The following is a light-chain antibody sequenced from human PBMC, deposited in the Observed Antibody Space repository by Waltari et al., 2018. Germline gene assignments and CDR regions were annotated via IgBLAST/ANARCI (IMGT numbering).Light chain of an antibody. CDR3: LQYSSSPFT. CDR1: QSISSW. V-gene: IGKV1-12*01. J-gene: IGKJ3*01. CDR2: KAS. Sequence: DIQMTQSPSSLSASVGDTVTLTCRASQSISSWLDWYQQKPGKAPKLLIYKASSLQSGVPSRLSGSGSGTDFTLIISSLQPEDLATYYCLQYSSSPFTVGPGTKLDIK.